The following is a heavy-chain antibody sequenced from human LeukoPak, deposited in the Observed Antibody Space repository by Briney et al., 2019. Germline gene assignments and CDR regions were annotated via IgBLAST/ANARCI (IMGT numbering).Heavy chain of an antibody. CDR3: ARGMTGSYFGHFDF. CDR2: MSSSGGTI. Sequence: GGSLRLSCAASGFSFSSYEMNWVRQAPGKGLEWVSYMSSSGGTIYYADSVKGRFTISRDNGKNSLLLQMNSLRAEDTAVYYCARGMTGSYFGHFDFWGQGTLVTVSS. D-gene: IGHD1-26*01. J-gene: IGHJ4*02. V-gene: IGHV3-48*03. CDR1: GFSFSSYE.